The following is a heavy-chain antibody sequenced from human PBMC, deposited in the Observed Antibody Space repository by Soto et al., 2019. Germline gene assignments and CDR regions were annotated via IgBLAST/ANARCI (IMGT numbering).Heavy chain of an antibody. CDR3: AGHSGIASPVGS. CDR2: IYYTGTT. CDR1: AGAISRSHDY. J-gene: IGHJ5*02. D-gene: IGHD6-13*01. V-gene: IGHV4-39*01. Sequence: QLQLQESGPGLVKPAETLSLTCTVSAGAISRSHDYLGWIRHPPGKGLEWVASIYYTGTTYYNPSLNSRVAISLDTNKNQFSVRLNSATAADTAIYYCAGHSGIASPVGSWGQGTLVTVSS.